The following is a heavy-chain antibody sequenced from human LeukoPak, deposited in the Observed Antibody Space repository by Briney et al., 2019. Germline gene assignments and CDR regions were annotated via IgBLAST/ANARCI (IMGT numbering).Heavy chain of an antibody. Sequence: GESLKISCKGSGYSFTTYWIGWVRQMPGKGLEWMGIIYPGDSDTRYSPSLQGQVTISADKSISTAYLQWSSLKASDTAMYYCARLWDSSFDDAFDIWGQGTMVTVSS. CDR1: GYSFTTYW. V-gene: IGHV5-51*01. J-gene: IGHJ3*02. CDR3: ARLWDSSFDDAFDI. CDR2: IYPGDSDT. D-gene: IGHD6-6*01.